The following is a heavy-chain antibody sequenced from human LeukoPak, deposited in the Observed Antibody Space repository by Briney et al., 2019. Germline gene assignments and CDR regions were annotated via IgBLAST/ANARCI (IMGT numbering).Heavy chain of an antibody. V-gene: IGHV4-59*01. CDR3: ARGEYSYANYWYFDL. J-gene: IGHJ2*01. Sequence: SETLSLTCTVSGGSISSYYWSWIRQPPGKGLEWIGYIYYSGSTNYNPSLKSRVTISVDTSKNQFSLKLSSVTAADTAVYYCARGEYSYANYWYFDLWGRGTLVTVS. CDR1: GGSISSYY. CDR2: IYYSGST. D-gene: IGHD5-18*01.